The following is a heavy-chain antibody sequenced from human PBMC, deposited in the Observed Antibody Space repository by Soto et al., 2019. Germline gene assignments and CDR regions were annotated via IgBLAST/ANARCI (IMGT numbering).Heavy chain of an antibody. D-gene: IGHD6-6*01. CDR3: ARPTLARELDY. J-gene: IGHJ4*02. V-gene: IGHV1-2*02. Sequence: SVKVSCKASGYSFTSFSLHWVRQAPGQGLEWMGWVNTNNGDTSYAQNIQDRVAMTRDTAISTAFMELTSLTSDDTAVYFCARPTLARELDYWGQGTVVTVSS. CDR2: VNTNNGDT. CDR1: GYSFTSFS.